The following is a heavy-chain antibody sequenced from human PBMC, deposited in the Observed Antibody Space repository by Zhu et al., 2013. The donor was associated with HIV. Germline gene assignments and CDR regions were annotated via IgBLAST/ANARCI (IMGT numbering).Heavy chain of an antibody. Sequence: QVRVGTKSGDVRVRKPGASVKVYLKASGYSFTGNYIHWVRQAPGQGLEWMGWINPRNGDTNFPQRFQGRVTMTTAVSINTAYMDVTTLKSDDTAVYYCARLATPIQPFRYSRTWYTYFDFWGQGTPVTVSS. J-gene: IGHJ5*01. CDR3: ARLATPIQPFRYSRTWYTYFDF. CDR1: GYSFTGNY. V-gene: IGHV1-2*02. CDR2: INPRNGDT. D-gene: IGHD5-12*01.